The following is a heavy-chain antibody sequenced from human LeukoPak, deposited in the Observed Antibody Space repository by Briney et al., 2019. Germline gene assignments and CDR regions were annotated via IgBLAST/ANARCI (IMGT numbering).Heavy chain of an antibody. CDR1: GYTFTSYA. CDR2: INAGNGNT. Sequence: GASVKVSCKASGYTFTSYAMHWVRQAPGQRLEWMGWINAGNGNTKYSQKFQGRVTITRDTSAGTAYMELSSLRSEDTAVYYCARKYCSSTGCSWFDLWGQGTLVTVSS. V-gene: IGHV1-3*01. CDR3: ARKYCSSTGCSWFDL. J-gene: IGHJ5*02. D-gene: IGHD2-2*01.